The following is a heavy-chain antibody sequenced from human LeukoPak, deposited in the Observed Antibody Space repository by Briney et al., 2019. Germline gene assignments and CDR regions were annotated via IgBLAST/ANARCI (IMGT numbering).Heavy chain of an antibody. CDR3: ARGEYSNGYPYRLDS. J-gene: IGHJ4*02. Sequence: SVKVSCKASGSTFSDYHINWVRQASGQGPEWMGWINPKSGDASYNQAFQGRVTMTRDTSISTAYMELNRLRSDDTAMYYCARGEYSNGYPYRLDSWGQGTLVTVSS. D-gene: IGHD3-16*01. CDR2: INPKSGDA. V-gene: IGHV1-2*02. CDR1: GSTFSDYH.